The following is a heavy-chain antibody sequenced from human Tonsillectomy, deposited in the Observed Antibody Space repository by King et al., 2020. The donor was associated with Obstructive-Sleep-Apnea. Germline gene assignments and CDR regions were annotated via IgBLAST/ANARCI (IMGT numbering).Heavy chain of an antibody. J-gene: IGHJ3*02. CDR1: GFTFDDYA. Sequence: QLVQSGGGLVQPGRSLRLSCAASGFTFDDYAMHWVRQAPRKGLEWGSGISWNIGSIGYADSVKGRFTISRDNAKNSLYLQMNSLRAEDTALYYCAKDVVVAASYAFDIWGQGTMVTVSS. CDR3: AKDVVVAASYAFDI. CDR2: ISWNIGSI. D-gene: IGHD2-15*01. V-gene: IGHV3-9*01.